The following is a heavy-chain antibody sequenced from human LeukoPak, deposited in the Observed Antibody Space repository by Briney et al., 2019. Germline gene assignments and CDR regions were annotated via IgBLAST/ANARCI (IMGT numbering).Heavy chain of an antibody. Sequence: SGPTLVNPTQTLTLTCTFSGFSLSTSGVGVGWIRQPPGKALEWLALIYWNDDKRYSPSLKRRLTITKDTSKNQVVLTMTNMDPVDTATYYCAHSPLTVPHYYDSSGYYTPFDYWGQGTLVTVSS. D-gene: IGHD3-22*01. CDR3: AHSPLTVPHYYDSSGYYTPFDY. CDR2: IYWNDDK. CDR1: GFSLSTSGVG. J-gene: IGHJ4*02. V-gene: IGHV2-5*01.